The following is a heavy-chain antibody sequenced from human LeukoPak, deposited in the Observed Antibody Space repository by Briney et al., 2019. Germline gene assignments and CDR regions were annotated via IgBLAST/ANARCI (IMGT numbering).Heavy chain of an antibody. Sequence: PSETLSLTCTVSGGSISSSSYYWGWIRQPPGKGLEWIGSIYYSGTTYYNPSLKSRVTIFGDTSKNQFSLNLTSVIAADTAVYYCARRPSLRGVSAAGEGGTFDYWGQGTLVIVSS. CDR3: ARRPSLRGVSAAGEGGTFDY. CDR2: IYYSGTT. J-gene: IGHJ4*02. V-gene: IGHV4-39*01. D-gene: IGHD6-13*01. CDR1: GGSISSSSYY.